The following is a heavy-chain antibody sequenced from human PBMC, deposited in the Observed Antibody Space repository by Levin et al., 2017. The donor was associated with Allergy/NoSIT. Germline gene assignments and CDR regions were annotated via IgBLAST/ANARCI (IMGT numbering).Heavy chain of an antibody. D-gene: IGHD2-15*01. V-gene: IGHV1-2*02. J-gene: IGHJ4*02. CDR3: ARWLCSGGSCYSHN. CDR2: INPNSGGT. CDR1: GYTFTGYY. Sequence: GESLKISCKASGYTFTGYYMHWVRQAPGQGLEWMGWINPNSGGTNYAQKFQGRVTMTRDTSISTAYMELSRLRSDDTAVYYCARWLCSGGSCYSHNWGQGTLVTVSS.